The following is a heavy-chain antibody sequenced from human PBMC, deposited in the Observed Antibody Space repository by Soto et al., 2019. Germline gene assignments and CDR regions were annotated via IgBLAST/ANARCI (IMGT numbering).Heavy chain of an antibody. CDR3: AKGKQLGFYYMDV. D-gene: IGHD6-13*01. CDR1: GFTFSSYG. Sequence: GGSLRLSCAASGFTFSSYGMHWVRQAPGKGLEWVAVISYDGSNKYYADSVKGRFTISRDNSKNTLYLQMNSLRAEDTAVYYCAKGKQLGFYYMDVWGKGTTVTVSS. V-gene: IGHV3-30*18. CDR2: ISYDGSNK. J-gene: IGHJ6*03.